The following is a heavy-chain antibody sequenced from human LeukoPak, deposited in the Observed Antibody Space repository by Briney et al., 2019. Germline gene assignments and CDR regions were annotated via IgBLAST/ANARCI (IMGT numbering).Heavy chain of an antibody. J-gene: IGHJ4*02. CDR2: IRGSGGST. V-gene: IGHV3-23*01. CDR1: GFSFSNDA. Sequence: GGSLRLSCAASGFSFSNDAMSWVRQAPGKGLEWVSAIRGSGGSTYYADSVKGRFTISRDNSRNTLYLQMNSLRAEDTAVYYCAKNLYDTNSGFDYWGQGTLVTVSS. CDR3: AKNLYDTNSGFDY. D-gene: IGHD3-9*01.